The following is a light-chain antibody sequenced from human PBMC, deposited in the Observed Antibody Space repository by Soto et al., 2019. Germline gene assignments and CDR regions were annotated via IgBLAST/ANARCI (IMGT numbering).Light chain of an antibody. J-gene: IGLJ1*01. V-gene: IGLV1-44*01. CDR3: AAWDNSLNGHV. Sequence: VLDKPPSVSVTPGQRGTITCSGSSSNIGKNTVSWYQQLPGAAPKPLISTDNQRPSGVPDRFSGSKSGTSASLAISGLQSEDEADYYCAAWDNSLNGHVFGTGTKVTVL. CDR2: TDN. CDR1: SSNIGKNT.